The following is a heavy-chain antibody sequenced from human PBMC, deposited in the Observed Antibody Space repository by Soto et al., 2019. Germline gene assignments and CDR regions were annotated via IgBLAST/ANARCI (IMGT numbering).Heavy chain of an antibody. CDR3: ARIESIARNWFDP. J-gene: IGHJ5*02. D-gene: IGHD6-13*01. Sequence: GESLKISCKGSGFSFTNYWISWVRQMPGKGLEWMGNIDPVDSYANYSPSFQGHVTFSVDTSISTAYLQWSSLKASDTAMYFCARIESIARNWFDPWGQGTQVTVSS. V-gene: IGHV5-10-1*01. CDR1: GFSFTNYW. CDR2: IDPVDSYA.